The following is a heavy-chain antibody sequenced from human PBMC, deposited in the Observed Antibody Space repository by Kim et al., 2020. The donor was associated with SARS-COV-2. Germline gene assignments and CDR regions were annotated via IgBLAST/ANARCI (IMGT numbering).Heavy chain of an antibody. Sequence: GGSLRLSCAASGFTFSGHYMNWIRQAPGKGLEWVSYISSGGGTIYYADSVKGRFSISRDNAKNSLYLQMNSLRAEDTAVYYCARDLVRGATRRVADYWGQGPLVTVSS. CDR2: ISSGGGTI. D-gene: IGHD3-10*01. V-gene: IGHV3-11*01. CDR1: GFTFSGHY. J-gene: IGHJ4*02. CDR3: ARDLVRGATRRVADY.